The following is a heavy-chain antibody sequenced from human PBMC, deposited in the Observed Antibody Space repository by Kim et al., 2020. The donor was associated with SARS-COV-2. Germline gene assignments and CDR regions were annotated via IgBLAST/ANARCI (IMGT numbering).Heavy chain of an antibody. CDR2: INHSGST. Sequence: SETLSLTCAVYGGSFSGYYWSWIRQPPGKGLEWIGEINHSGSTNYNPSLKSRVTISVDTSKNQFSLKLSSVTAADTAVYYCARGQGRQYYFDYWGQGTL. CDR1: GGSFSGYY. V-gene: IGHV4-34*01. CDR3: ARGQGRQYYFDY. D-gene: IGHD4-4*01. J-gene: IGHJ4*02.